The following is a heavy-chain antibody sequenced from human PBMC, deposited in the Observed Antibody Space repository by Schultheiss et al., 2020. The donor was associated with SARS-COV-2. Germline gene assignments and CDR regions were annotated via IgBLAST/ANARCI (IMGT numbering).Heavy chain of an antibody. CDR2: IYYSGST. Sequence: SETLSLTCTVSGGSISSYYWSWIRQPAGKGLEWIGYIYYSGSTNYNPSLKSRVTISVDTSKNQFSLKLSSVTAADTAVYYCARVYCSGGSCYYYYGMDVWGQGTTVTVSS. V-gene: IGHV4-59*08. CDR1: GGSISSYY. CDR3: ARVYCSGGSCYYYYGMDV. D-gene: IGHD2-15*01. J-gene: IGHJ6*02.